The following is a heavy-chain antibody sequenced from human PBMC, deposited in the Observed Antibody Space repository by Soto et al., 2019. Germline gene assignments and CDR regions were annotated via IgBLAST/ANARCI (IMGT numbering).Heavy chain of an antibody. CDR1: GGSISSSSYY. J-gene: IGHJ4*02. CDR2: IYYSGST. D-gene: IGHD3-22*01. Sequence: SETLSLTCTVSGGSISSSSYYWGWIRQPPGKGLEWIGSIYYSGSTYYNPSLKSRVTISVDTSKNQFSLKLSSVTAADTAVYYCARHGSEKYYDSSGYSTPFGYWGQGTLVTVSS. CDR3: ARHGSEKYYDSSGYSTPFGY. V-gene: IGHV4-39*01.